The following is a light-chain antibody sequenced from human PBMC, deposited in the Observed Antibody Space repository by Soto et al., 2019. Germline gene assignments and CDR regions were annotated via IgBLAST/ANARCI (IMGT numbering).Light chain of an antibody. CDR3: QQSYSAPWT. CDR2: AAS. Sequence: DIQMTQSPSSLSAFVGDRVTITCRASQTIGNYLNWYQQKPGEAPKLLISAASSLQSGVPSRFSGSGSGTDFTLTISSLQPEDFATYYCQQSYSAPWTFGQGTKVEIK. J-gene: IGKJ1*01. CDR1: QTIGNY. V-gene: IGKV1-39*01.